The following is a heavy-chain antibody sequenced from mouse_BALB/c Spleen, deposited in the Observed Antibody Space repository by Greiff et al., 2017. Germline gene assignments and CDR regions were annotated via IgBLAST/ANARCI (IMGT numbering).Heavy chain of an antibody. J-gene: IGHJ2*01. CDR3: ARVGITTFDY. CDR2: INSNGGIT. Sequence: EVKLVESGGGLVQPGGSLKLSCAASGFTFSSYGMSWVRQTPDKRLELVATINSNGGITYYPDSVKGRFTISRDNAKNTLYLQMSSLKSEDTAMYYCARVGITTFDYWGQGTTLTVSS. CDR1: GFTFSSYG. D-gene: IGHD2-4*01. V-gene: IGHV5-6-3*01.